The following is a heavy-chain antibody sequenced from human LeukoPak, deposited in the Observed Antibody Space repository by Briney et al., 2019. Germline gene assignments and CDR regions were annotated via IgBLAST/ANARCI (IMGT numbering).Heavy chain of an antibody. D-gene: IGHD6-13*01. Sequence: ASVKVSCKASGNTFTSYDINWVRQATGQGLECMGWMNPNSGNTGYAQKFQGRVTMTRNTSISTAYMELSSLRSEDTAVYYCARGGEPTESSSWHTFDYWGQGTLVTVSS. CDR2: MNPNSGNT. J-gene: IGHJ4*02. CDR3: ARGGEPTESSSWHTFDY. V-gene: IGHV1-8*01. CDR1: GNTFTSYD.